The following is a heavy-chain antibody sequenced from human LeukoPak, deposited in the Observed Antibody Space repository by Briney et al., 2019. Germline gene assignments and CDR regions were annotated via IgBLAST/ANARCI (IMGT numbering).Heavy chain of an antibody. CDR1: GYTFTGYY. D-gene: IGHD3-22*01. CDR2: INPNSSGT. J-gene: IGHJ4*02. Sequence: ASVKISCKASGYTFTGYYMHWVRQAPGQGLEWMGWINPNSSGTNYAQKFQGRVTMTRDTSISTAYMELSRLRSDDTAVYYCARSRGLYYYDSSGYKTTPIFDYWGQGTLVTVSS. V-gene: IGHV1-2*02. CDR3: ARSRGLYYYDSSGYKTTPIFDY.